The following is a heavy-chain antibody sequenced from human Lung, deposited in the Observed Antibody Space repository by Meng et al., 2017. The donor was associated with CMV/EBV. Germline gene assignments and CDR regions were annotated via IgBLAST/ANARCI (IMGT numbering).Heavy chain of an antibody. CDR2: INNSSSYI. Sequence: GGSXRLXCAASGFTFSTYSMNRVRQAPGKGLEWVSSINNSSSYIYYADSVKGRFTISRDNAKNSLYLQMNSLRAEDTAVYYCARDLIVGTAYFDYWGQGTLVTVSS. D-gene: IGHD1-26*01. CDR1: GFTFSTYS. CDR3: ARDLIVGTAYFDY. V-gene: IGHV3-21*01. J-gene: IGHJ4*02.